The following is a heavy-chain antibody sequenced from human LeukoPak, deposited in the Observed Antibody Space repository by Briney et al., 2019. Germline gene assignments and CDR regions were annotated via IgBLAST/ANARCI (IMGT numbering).Heavy chain of an antibody. CDR2: IYTSGST. D-gene: IGHD3-9*01. CDR1: GGSISSYY. CDR3: AREVASGYFDWLLYHYFDY. V-gene: IGHV4-4*07. Sequence: KASETLSLTCTVSGGSISSYYWSWIRQPAGKGLEWIGRIYTSGSTNHNPSLKSRVTMSVDTSKNHFSLKLSSVTAADTAVYYCAREVASGYFDWLLYHYFDYWGQGTLVTVSS. J-gene: IGHJ4*02.